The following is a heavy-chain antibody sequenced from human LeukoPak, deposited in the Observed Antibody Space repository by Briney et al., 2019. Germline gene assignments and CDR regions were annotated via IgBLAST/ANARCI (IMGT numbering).Heavy chain of an antibody. D-gene: IGHD3-22*01. V-gene: IGHV4-39*07. Sequence: SSETLSLTCTVSGGSIGSSSYYWGWIRQPPGKGLEWIGSIYYSGSTNYNPSLKSRVTISVDTSKNQFSLKLSSVTAADTAVYYCARGRYDSSGSFDYWGQGTLVTVSS. CDR1: GGSIGSSSYY. CDR3: ARGRYDSSGSFDY. J-gene: IGHJ4*02. CDR2: IYYSGST.